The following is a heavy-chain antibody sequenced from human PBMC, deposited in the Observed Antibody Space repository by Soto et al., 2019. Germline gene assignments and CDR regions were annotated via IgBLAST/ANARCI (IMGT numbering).Heavy chain of an antibody. V-gene: IGHV4-59*01. CDR3: ARGLGYCTNGVCYTTPGYYYLDV. Sequence: SETLSLTCTVSGGSISSYYWSWIRQPPGKGLEWIGYIYYSGSTNYNPSLKSQVTISVDTSKNQFSLKLSSVTAADTAVYYCARGLGYCTNGVCYTTPGYYYLDVWGKGTTVTVSS. D-gene: IGHD2-8*01. CDR1: GGSISSYY. J-gene: IGHJ6*03. CDR2: IYYSGST.